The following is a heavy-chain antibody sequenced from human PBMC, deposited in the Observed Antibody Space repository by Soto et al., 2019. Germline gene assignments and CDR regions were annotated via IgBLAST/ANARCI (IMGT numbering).Heavy chain of an antibody. CDR3: AREGVRSSPRGYYYYGMDV. Sequence: GGSLILSCAASGFTFSSYGMHWVRQAPGKGLEWVAVIWYDGSNKYYADSVKGRFTISRDNSKNTLYLQMNSLRAEDTAVYYCAREGVRSSPRGYYYYGMDVWGQGTTVTVSS. D-gene: IGHD6-13*01. J-gene: IGHJ6*02. CDR2: IWYDGSNK. CDR1: GFTFSSYG. V-gene: IGHV3-33*01.